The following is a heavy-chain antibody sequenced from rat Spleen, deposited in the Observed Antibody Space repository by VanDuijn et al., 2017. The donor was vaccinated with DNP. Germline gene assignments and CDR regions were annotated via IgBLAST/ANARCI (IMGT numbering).Heavy chain of an antibody. V-gene: IGHV5-20*01. Sequence: EVQLVESGGGLVQPGRSMKLSCAASGFTFSDYYMAWVRRAPTKGLEWVAYITYDGGGTYYRDSVKGRFTISRDNAKSTLYLQMDSLRSEETATYYCAKAGGYSPWYFDYWGQGVMVTVSS. CDR3: AKAGGYSPWYFDY. CDR1: GFTFSDYY. CDR2: ITYDGGGT. D-gene: IGHD1-11*01. J-gene: IGHJ2*01.